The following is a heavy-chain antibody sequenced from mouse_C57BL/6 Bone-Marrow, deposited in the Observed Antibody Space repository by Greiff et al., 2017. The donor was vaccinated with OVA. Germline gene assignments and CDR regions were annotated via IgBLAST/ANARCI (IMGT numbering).Heavy chain of an antibody. Sequence: EVQLQQSGAELVRPGASVKLSCTASGFNIKDDYMHWVKQRPEQGLEWIGWIDPENGDTEYASKFQGKATITADTSSNTAYLQLSSLTSEDTDVYYCTAYYSNYRFAWFAYWGQGTLVTVSA. J-gene: IGHJ3*01. CDR1: GFNIKDDY. V-gene: IGHV14-4*01. CDR3: TAYYSNYRFAWFAY. D-gene: IGHD2-5*01. CDR2: IDPENGDT.